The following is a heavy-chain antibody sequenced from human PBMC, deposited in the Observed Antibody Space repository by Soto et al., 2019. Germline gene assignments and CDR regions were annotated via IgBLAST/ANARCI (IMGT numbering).Heavy chain of an antibody. CDR3: ARLFGGYSGSHADEFDI. J-gene: IGHJ3*02. D-gene: IGHD1-26*01. V-gene: IGHV3-30-3*01. Sequence: QVQLVESGGDVVQPGRSLRLSCAGSGFSFSRFAIHWVRQAPGKGLEWVAVITYDGSNQYYADSVKGRFTVSRDNSRSTVYLQMTNLRSEDPAIYYCARLFGGYSGSHADEFDIWGQGTMVPVSS. CDR2: ITYDGSNQ. CDR1: GFSFSRFA.